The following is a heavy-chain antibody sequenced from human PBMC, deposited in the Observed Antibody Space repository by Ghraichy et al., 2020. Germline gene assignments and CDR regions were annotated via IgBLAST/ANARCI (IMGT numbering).Heavy chain of an antibody. CDR2: IYHGGGT. J-gene: IGHJ4*02. CDR1: GGSISSNNW. CDR3: ASPPLWGGWTFLY. D-gene: IGHD2/OR15-2a*01. V-gene: IGHV4-4*02. Sequence: SETLSLTCAVSGGSISSNNWWSWVRQPPGNGLEWIGEIYHGGGTNYNPSLKSRLTISIDKSKNQFSLKLSSVTAADTAVYYCASPPLWGGWTFLYWGQGTLVTFSS.